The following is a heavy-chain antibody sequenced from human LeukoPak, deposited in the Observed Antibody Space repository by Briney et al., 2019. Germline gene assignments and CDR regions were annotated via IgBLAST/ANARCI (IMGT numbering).Heavy chain of an antibody. CDR1: GFTFSGFW. V-gene: IGHV3-7*01. D-gene: IGHD2-8*01. J-gene: IGHJ4*02. CDR3: ARHCSNGVCLDY. CDR2: IQQDGSNK. Sequence: GGSLRLSCAASGFTFSGFWMSWVRQAPAKGLEWVATIQQDGSNKYYVDSVKGRFTISRDNAKHSLYLQMNSLRAEDTAVYCCARHCSNGVCLDYWGQGTLVTVSS.